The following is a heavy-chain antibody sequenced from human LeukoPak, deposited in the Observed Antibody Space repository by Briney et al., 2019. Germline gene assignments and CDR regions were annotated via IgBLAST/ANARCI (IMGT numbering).Heavy chain of an antibody. CDR1: GFTFSSYE. V-gene: IGHV3-48*03. CDR3: ARDTDYGGNSPFDP. CDR2: ISSSGSTI. J-gene: IGHJ5*02. Sequence: PGGSEGLLCAASGFTFSSYEMNWVSQAPGKGLEWVSYISSSGSTIYYADSVKGRFTISRDNAKNSLDLQMNSLRAEDTAVYYCARDTDYGGNSPFDPWGQGSLVTVSS. D-gene: IGHD4-23*01.